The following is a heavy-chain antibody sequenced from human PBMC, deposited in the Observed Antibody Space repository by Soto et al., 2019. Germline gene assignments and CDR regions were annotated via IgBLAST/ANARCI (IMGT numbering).Heavy chain of an antibody. V-gene: IGHV1-18*01. D-gene: IGHD3-3*01. CDR1: GYTFSTYG. CDR2: MGTHNGDT. CDR3: ARDWSRAEGFEN. J-gene: IGHJ4*02. Sequence: QVQLVQSGPEVKKPGASVKISCKASGYTFSTYGFSWVRQAPGQGLEWMGWMGTHNGDTNYVQKFQGRVTMTTDTSTTTSNTELRSLKSDDTAVYFGARDWSRAEGFENWGQGTLVTVSS.